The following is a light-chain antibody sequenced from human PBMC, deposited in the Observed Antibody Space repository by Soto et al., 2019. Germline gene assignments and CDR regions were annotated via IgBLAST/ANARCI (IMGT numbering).Light chain of an antibody. CDR3: HHRGNGIT. J-gene: IGKJ5*01. CDR2: DAS. Sequence: EIMLTQSPATLSLSPGERATLSCRASQSVSSYLAWYQQEPGQAPRLLIYDASSRATGIPARFSGSGSGTDFTLTISSLEPEDFAVYYCHHRGNGITFGQGTRLEIK. CDR1: QSVSSY. V-gene: IGKV3-11*01.